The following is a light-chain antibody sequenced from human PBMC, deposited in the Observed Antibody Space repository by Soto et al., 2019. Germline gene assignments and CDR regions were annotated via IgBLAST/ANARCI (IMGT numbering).Light chain of an antibody. CDR2: DAS. V-gene: IGKV3-11*01. J-gene: IGKJ4*01. CDR1: ESVSRY. CDR3: QQRSRT. Sequence: EIVLTQFPATLSLSPGETATLSCRASESVSRYLAWYQQKPGQAPRLLIYDASNRATGIPTRFSGSGSGTDFTLTISSLEPDDFAVYYCQQRSRTFGGGTKVDIK.